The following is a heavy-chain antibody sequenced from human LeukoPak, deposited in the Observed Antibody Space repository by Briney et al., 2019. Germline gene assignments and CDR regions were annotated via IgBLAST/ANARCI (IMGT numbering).Heavy chain of an antibody. CDR3: ARFLFHEPYYYYYYGMDV. Sequence: VASVKVSCKASGYTFTSYDINWVRQATGQGLEWMGWMNPNSGNTGYAQKFQGRVTMTRNTSISTAYMELSSLRSEDTAVHYCARFLFHEPYYYYYYGMDVWGQGTTVTVSS. J-gene: IGHJ6*02. V-gene: IGHV1-8*01. CDR2: MNPNSGNT. CDR1: GYTFTSYD. D-gene: IGHD1-14*01.